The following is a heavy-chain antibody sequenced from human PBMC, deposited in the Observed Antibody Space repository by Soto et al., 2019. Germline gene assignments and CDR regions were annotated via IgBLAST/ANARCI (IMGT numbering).Heavy chain of an antibody. CDR1: GFPFSDYD. Sequence: GGSLRLSCAASGFPFSDYDMTWIRQAPGKGPEWVSYISLSGSVTNYADSVKGRFTTSRDNAKNSLYLQMNSLRAEDTVIYHCARRGPYDAFDIWGLGTMVTVSS. CDR2: ISLSGSVT. V-gene: IGHV3-11*03. CDR3: ARRGPYDAFDI. J-gene: IGHJ3*02.